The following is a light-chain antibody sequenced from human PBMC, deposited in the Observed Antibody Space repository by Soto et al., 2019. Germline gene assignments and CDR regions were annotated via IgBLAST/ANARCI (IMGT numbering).Light chain of an antibody. CDR2: EGN. CDR1: SSDVGTYNL. J-gene: IGLJ2*01. V-gene: IGLV2-23*01. Sequence: QSALSQPASVSGSPGQSISISCTGSSSDVGTYNLVSWYQQRPGKGPKLMIYEGNKRPSGVSSRFSGSKSGDTASLTISGLQAEDEADYYGCSYVTGSTLVFGGGTKVTVL. CDR3: CSYVTGSTLV.